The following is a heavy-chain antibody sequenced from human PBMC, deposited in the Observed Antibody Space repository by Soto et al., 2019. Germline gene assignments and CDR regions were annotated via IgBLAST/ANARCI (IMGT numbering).Heavy chain of an antibody. CDR2: INLSGGTT. J-gene: IGHJ4*02. Sequence: QVQLVQSGAEVKKPGAAVKVSCKASGYTFTSYYMHWARQAPGQGLEWMGIINLSGGTTTYAQKFQVRVTMTRDTSTSTVYMELSSLRSEDTAVYYCARRSFSSGWDFDYWGQGTLVTVSS. CDR1: GYTFTSYY. CDR3: ARRSFSSGWDFDY. D-gene: IGHD6-19*01. V-gene: IGHV1-46*01.